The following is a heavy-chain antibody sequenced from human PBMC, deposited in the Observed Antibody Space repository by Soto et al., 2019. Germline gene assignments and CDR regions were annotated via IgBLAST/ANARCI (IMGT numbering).Heavy chain of an antibody. CDR3: ARLKEQWLASSIDY. CDR2: IYPGDSGT. Sequence: GDPLKIACTGSVYSFTSYFIGWVRQMPGKGQEWVWIIYPGDSGTRYSPSFQCQVTISADNPISTAYLQWSSLKASNTAMYYCARLKEQWLASSIDYWGQGTLVNVS. CDR1: VYSFTSYF. D-gene: IGHD6-19*01. V-gene: IGHV5-51*04. J-gene: IGHJ4*02.